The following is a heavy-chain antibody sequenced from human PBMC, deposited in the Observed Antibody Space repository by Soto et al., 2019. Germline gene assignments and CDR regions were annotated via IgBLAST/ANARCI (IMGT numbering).Heavy chain of an antibody. CDR1: GYTFTSYA. J-gene: IGHJ4*02. V-gene: IGHV1-3*01. D-gene: IGHD5-18*01. Sequence: ASVKVSCKASGYTFTSYAMHWVRQAPGQRLEWMGWINAGNGNTKYSQKFQGRVTMTTDTSTSTAYMELRSLRSDDTAVYYCARGVKAGYSYAYFDYWGQGTLVTVSS. CDR3: ARGVKAGYSYAYFDY. CDR2: INAGNGNT.